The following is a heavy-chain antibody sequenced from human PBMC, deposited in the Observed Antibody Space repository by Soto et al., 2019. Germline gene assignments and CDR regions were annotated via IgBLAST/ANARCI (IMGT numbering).Heavy chain of an antibody. CDR3: AGSFGDFPPWYFGLDG. CDR2: ISGSGDST. V-gene: IGHV3-23*01. D-gene: IGHD4-17*01. J-gene: IGHJ6*01. Sequence: EVQLLESGGGLVQPGGSLRLSCAASGFTFSSYAMNWVRQAPGKGLEWVSAISGSGDSTYYADSVKGRFTISRDNSKNTLYLQMNSLRAQDTAVYYCAGSFGDFPPWYFGLDGWGPRDHGHRLL. CDR1: GFTFSSYA.